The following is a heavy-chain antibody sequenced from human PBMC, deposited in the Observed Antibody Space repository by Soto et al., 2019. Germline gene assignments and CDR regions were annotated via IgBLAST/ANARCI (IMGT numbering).Heavy chain of an antibody. CDR1: GGSISSSNW. CDR2: IYHSGST. CDR3: ARITMVRGADDAFDI. D-gene: IGHD3-10*01. V-gene: IGHV4-4*02. J-gene: IGHJ3*02. Sequence: SETLSLTCAVSGGSISSSNWWSWVRQPPGKGLEWIGEIYHSGSTNYNPSLKRRVTISVDKSKNQFSPKLSSVTAADTAVYYCARITMVRGADDAFDIWGQGTMVTVSS.